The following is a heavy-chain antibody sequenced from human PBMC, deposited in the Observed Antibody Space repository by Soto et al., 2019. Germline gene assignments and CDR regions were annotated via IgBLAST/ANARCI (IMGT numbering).Heavy chain of an antibody. CDR3: AKSITIFGVVIRGELDY. V-gene: IGHV3-30*18. CDR2: ISYDGSNK. D-gene: IGHD3-3*01. J-gene: IGHJ4*02. Sequence: GGSLRLSCAASGFTFSSYGMHWVRQAPGKGLEWVAVISYDGSNKYYADSVKGRFTISRDNSKNTLYLQMNSLRAEDTAVYYCAKSITIFGVVIRGELDYWGQGTLVTVSS. CDR1: GFTFSSYG.